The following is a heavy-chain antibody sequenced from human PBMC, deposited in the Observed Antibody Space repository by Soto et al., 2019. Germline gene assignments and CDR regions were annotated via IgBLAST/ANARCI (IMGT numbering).Heavy chain of an antibody. CDR3: AGGHYYDSSGYYSGFDY. D-gene: IGHD3-22*01. CDR2: IYYSGST. CDR1: GGSISSGGYY. J-gene: IGHJ4*02. V-gene: IGHV4-31*03. Sequence: SETLSLTCTVSGGSISSGGYYWSWIRQHPRKGLEWIGYIYYSGSTYYNPSLKSRVTISVDTSKNQFSLKLSSVTAADTAVYYCAGGHYYDSSGYYSGFDYWGQGTLVTVSS.